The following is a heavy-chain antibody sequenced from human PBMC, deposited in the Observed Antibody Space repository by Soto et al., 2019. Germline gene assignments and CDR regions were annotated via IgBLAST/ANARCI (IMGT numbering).Heavy chain of an antibody. J-gene: IGHJ4*02. CDR3: ARVATYYDILTGKVLYYFDY. V-gene: IGHV4-59*01. CDR1: GGSISSYY. CDR2: IYYSGST. D-gene: IGHD3-9*01. Sequence: PSETLSLTCTVSGGSISSYYWSWIRQPPGKGLDWIGYIYYSGSTNYNPSLKSRVTISVDTSKNQFSLKLSSVTAADTAVYYCARVATYYDILTGKVLYYFDYWGQGTLVTVSS.